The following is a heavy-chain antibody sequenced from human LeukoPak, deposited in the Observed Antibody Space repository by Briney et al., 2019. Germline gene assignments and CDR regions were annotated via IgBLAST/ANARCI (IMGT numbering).Heavy chain of an antibody. J-gene: IGHJ6*03. CDR3: ARKRVRRGYCSGGSCYYYYLDV. D-gene: IGHD2-15*01. CDR2: IYTSGST. Sequence: SETLSLTCTVSGGSISSYYWSWIRQPAGKGLEWIGRIYTSGSTNYNPSLKSRVTISVDTSKNQFSLKLSSVTAADTAVYYCARKRVRRGYCSGGSCYYYYLDVWGKGTTVTVSS. V-gene: IGHV4-4*07. CDR1: GGSISSYY.